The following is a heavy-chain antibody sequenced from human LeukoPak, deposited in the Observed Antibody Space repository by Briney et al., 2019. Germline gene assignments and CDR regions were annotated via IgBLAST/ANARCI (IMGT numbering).Heavy chain of an antibody. CDR3: AGGNYYFDY. CDR2: INSDGSNT. Sequence: GGSLRLSCAASGFTFSSYWMHWVRQAPGKGLVWVSRINSDGSNTNYADSVRGRFTISRDNAKNTLYLRMNSLRAEDAAVYYCAGGNYYFDYWGQGTLVTVSS. D-gene: IGHD4-23*01. J-gene: IGHJ4*02. V-gene: IGHV3-74*01. CDR1: GFTFSSYW.